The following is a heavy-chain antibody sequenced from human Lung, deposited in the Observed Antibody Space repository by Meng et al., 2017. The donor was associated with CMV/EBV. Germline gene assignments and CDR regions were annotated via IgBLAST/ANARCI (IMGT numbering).Heavy chain of an antibody. J-gene: IGHJ4*02. CDR2: INPNSGGT. Sequence: SVKVSCXASGYTFTGYYMHWVRQAPGQGLEWMGWINPNSGGTNYAQKFQGRVTMTRDTSISTAYMELSRLRSDDTAVYYCARDGGGLYYFDYWGQGTLVTVSS. V-gene: IGHV1-2*02. CDR3: ARDGGGLYYFDY. D-gene: IGHD2-15*01. CDR1: GYTFTGYY.